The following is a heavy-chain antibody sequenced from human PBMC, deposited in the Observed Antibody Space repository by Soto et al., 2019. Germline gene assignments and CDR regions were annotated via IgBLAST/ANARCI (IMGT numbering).Heavy chain of an antibody. V-gene: IGHV1-3*04. J-gene: IGHJ4*02. CDR3: AGSRVRGGCCFDY. D-gene: IGHD3-16*01. CDR2: INTGNGNT. Sequence: QVQVVQSGAEVKKPGASVKVSCKASGYTFTTYAIHWVRQAPGQSLEWMGWINTGNGNTYYSQKMQARVTITRDTSARTADMELSRLRSEDTAVYYCAGSRVRGGCCFDYWGQGALVTVSS. CDR1: GYTFTTYA.